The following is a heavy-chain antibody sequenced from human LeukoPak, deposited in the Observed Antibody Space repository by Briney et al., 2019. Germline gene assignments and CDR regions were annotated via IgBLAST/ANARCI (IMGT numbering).Heavy chain of an antibody. CDR2: IDHSGST. J-gene: IGHJ4*02. CDR3: AREASGSPEYFDS. Sequence: PSETLSLTCAVYVGSFGAHYWSWIRQPPGKGLEWIGEIDHSGSTNYNPSLKSRVTMSVDTSKTQFSLKLNSVTAADTAVYYCAREASGSPEYFDSWGRGTLVTVSS. D-gene: IGHD1-26*01. CDR1: VGSFGAHY. V-gene: IGHV4-34*01.